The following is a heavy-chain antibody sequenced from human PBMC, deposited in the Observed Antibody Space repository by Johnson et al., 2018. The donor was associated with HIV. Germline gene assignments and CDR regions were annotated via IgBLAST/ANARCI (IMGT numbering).Heavy chain of an antibody. D-gene: IGHD6-19*01. CDR3: ASGGWLEGAFDI. CDR1: GFTVSSNY. J-gene: IGHJ3*02. Sequence: MLLVESGGGLVQPGGSLGLSCAASGFTVSSNYMSWVRQAPGKGLEWVSGINWNGGSPVYADSVKGRFTISRDNAKNSLYLQMNTLRAEDTAVYNCASGGWLEGAFDIWGQGTMVTVSS. V-gene: IGHV3-20*01. CDR2: INWNGGSP.